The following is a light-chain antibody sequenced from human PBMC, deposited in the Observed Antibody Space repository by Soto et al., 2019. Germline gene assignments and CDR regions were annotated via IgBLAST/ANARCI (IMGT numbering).Light chain of an antibody. V-gene: IGKV3-20*01. Sequence: DIVLTQSPGTLSLSPGERATLSLRASQSVSSTSLAWYQQKPGQAPSLLIYGASSRATGIPERFSGSGSGTDFTLTISRLEPEDFAVYYCQQYGSSGTFGQGTKVDIK. CDR1: QSVSSTS. CDR2: GAS. CDR3: QQYGSSGT. J-gene: IGKJ1*01.